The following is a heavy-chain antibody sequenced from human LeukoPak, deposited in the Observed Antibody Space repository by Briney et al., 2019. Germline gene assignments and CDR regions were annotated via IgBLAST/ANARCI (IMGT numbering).Heavy chain of an antibody. V-gene: IGHV4-4*07. Sequence: SETLSLTCTVSGGSISSYYWSWIRQPPGKGLEWIGRIYASGTNYNPSLKSRVTMSVDTSKNQISLKMSSVAAADTAVYYCAREFDYWGQGILVTVSS. CDR2: IYASGT. J-gene: IGHJ4*02. CDR3: AREFDY. CDR1: GGSISSYY.